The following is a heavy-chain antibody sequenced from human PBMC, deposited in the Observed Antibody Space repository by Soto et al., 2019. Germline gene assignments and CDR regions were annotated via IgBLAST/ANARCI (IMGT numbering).Heavy chain of an antibody. V-gene: IGHV3-9*01. D-gene: IGHD3-10*01. CDR3: AKDAGSGSYYLPSYYYYGMDV. CDR1: GFTFDDYA. J-gene: IGHJ6*02. Sequence: AGGSLRLSCAASGFTFDDYAMHWVRQAPGKGLEWVSGISWNSGSIGYADSVKGRFTISRDNAKNSLYLQMNSLRAEDTALYYCAKDAGSGSYYLPSYYYYGMDVWGQGTTVTVSS. CDR2: ISWNSGSI.